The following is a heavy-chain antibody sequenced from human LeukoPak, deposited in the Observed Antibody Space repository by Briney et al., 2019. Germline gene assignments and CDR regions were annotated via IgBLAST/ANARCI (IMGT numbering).Heavy chain of an antibody. CDR1: GYTFTNYY. CDR2: INPNSGDT. D-gene: IGHD6-19*01. V-gene: IGHV1-2*02. J-gene: IGHJ4*02. CDR3: ARDKSGNSGWYSYFDY. Sequence: ASVKVSCKASGYTFTNYYIHWVRQAPGQGLEWMGWINPNSGDTNYAQRFQGRVTMTSDTSIGTAYMELSRLRSHDTALYYCARDKSGNSGWYSYFDYWGQGTLVTVSS.